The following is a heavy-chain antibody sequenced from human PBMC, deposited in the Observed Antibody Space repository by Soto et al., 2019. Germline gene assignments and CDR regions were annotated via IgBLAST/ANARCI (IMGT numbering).Heavy chain of an antibody. J-gene: IGHJ3*02. CDR1: GYPVTAYY. Sequence: QLHLVQSGAVVKKPGASVTVSCSASGYPVTAYYMNWVRQSPGRGLEWMGGINPATGAAKYTQTFQGRVTTSRDSSTRTVFMDLSGLAAGDTAVFYCARGGGVGVAGSAAFDMWGQGTLGTVSS. CDR3: ARGGGVGVAGSAAFDM. CDR2: INPATGAA. D-gene: IGHD3-3*01. V-gene: IGHV1-2*02.